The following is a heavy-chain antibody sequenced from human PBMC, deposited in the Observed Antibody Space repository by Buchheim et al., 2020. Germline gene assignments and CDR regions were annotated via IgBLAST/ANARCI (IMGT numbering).Heavy chain of an antibody. J-gene: IGHJ4*02. V-gene: IGHV4-38-2*02. Sequence: QVQLQESGPGLVKPSETLSLTCTVSGYSITSGYYWGWIRQPPGKGLEWIGNVFHSGSTYYNPSLKSRITISVDTSKNQFSLKLNSVTAADTAVYYCARGFGSTYYFDYWGQETL. CDR3: ARGFGSTYYFDY. D-gene: IGHD6-13*01. CDR2: VFHSGST. CDR1: GYSITSGYY.